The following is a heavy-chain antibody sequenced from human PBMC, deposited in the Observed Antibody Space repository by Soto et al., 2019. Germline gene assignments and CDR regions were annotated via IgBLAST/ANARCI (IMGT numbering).Heavy chain of an antibody. D-gene: IGHD6-19*01. Sequence: SETLSLTCTVSGGSISSYYWSWIRQPPGKGLEWIGYIYYSGSTYYNPSLKSRVTISVDTPKSQFSLKLSSVTAADTAVYYCARDFTDSSGPTLGMGVWGQGTTVTVSS. J-gene: IGHJ6*02. CDR2: IYYSGST. V-gene: IGHV4-59*12. CDR1: GGSISSYY. CDR3: ARDFTDSSGPTLGMGV.